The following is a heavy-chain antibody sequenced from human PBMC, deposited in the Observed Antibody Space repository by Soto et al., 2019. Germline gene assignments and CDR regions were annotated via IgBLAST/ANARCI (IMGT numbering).Heavy chain of an antibody. CDR2: IFSNDEK. CDR1: WFSLSNARMG. CDR3: ARIVVSPYYYYGMDV. D-gene: IGHD2-21*01. V-gene: IGHV2-26*01. Sequence: PTLVNPTETLTLTCTSPWFSLSNARMGVSWIRQPPGKALEWLAHIFSNDEKSYSTSLKSRLTISKDTSKSQVVLTMTNMDPVDTATYYCARIVVSPYYYYGMDVWGQGTTVTVSS. J-gene: IGHJ6*02.